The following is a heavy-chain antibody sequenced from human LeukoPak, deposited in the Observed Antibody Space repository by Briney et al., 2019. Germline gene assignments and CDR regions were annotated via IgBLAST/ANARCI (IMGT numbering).Heavy chain of an antibody. CDR3: ARDPIAVAGDFDY. J-gene: IGHJ4*02. CDR1: GGTFSSYA. D-gene: IGHD6-19*01. V-gene: IGHV1-69*05. CDR2: IIPIFGTA. Sequence: GASVKVSCKASGGTFSSYAISWVRQAPGQGLEWMGGIIPIFGTANYAQKFQGRVTMTTDTSTSTAYMELRSLRSDDTAVYYCARDPIAVAGDFDYWGQGTLVTVSS.